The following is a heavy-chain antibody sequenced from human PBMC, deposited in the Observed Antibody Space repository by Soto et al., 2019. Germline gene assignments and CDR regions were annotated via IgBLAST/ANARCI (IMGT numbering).Heavy chain of an antibody. CDR3: ARDRVVPAATGAYNWFDP. J-gene: IGHJ5*02. Sequence: PSEILSLTCTVSGGSISSGGYYWSWIRQHPGKGLEWIGYIYYSGSTYYNPSLKSRVTISVDTSKNQFSLKLSSVTAADTAVYYCARDRVVPAATGAYNWFDPWGQGTLVTVSS. CDR2: IYYSGST. V-gene: IGHV4-31*03. D-gene: IGHD2-2*01. CDR1: GGSISSGGYY.